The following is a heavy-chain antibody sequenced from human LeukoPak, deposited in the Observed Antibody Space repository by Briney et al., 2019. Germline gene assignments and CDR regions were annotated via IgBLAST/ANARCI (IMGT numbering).Heavy chain of an antibody. CDR3: ARTTRRDIVATIPSSFDY. Sequence: SETLSLTCTVSGGSISSGGYYWSWIRQHPGKGLEWIGYIYYSGSTYYNPSLKSRVTISVETSKNQFSLKLSSVTAAHTAVYSCARTTRRDIVATIPSSFDYWGQGTLVTVSS. CDR2: IYYSGST. CDR1: GGSISSGGYY. D-gene: IGHD5-12*01. V-gene: IGHV4-31*03. J-gene: IGHJ4*02.